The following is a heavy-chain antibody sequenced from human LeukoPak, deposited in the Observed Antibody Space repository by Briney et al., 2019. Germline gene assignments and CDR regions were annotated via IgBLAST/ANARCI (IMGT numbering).Heavy chain of an antibody. V-gene: IGHV3-7*04. CDR2: MDQDGSTK. CDR3: TRVGYIDEGIDY. J-gene: IGHJ4*02. CDR1: GFTLNTYW. Sequence: GGSLRLSCVASGFTLNTYWMNWVRQAPGRGLEWVANMDQDGSTKQYVDSVKGRFTISRDNAKNSLYLQMNSLRAEDTAIYYCTRVGYIDEGIDYWGQGTLVTVSS. D-gene: IGHD5-24*01.